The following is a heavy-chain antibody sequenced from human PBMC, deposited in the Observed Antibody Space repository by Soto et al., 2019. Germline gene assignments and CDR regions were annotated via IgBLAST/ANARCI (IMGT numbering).Heavy chain of an antibody. CDR1: GFTFSSYG. D-gene: IGHD4-17*01. J-gene: IGHJ6*01. Sequence: GGSLRLSCAASGFTFSSYGMHWVRQAPGKGLEWVAVIWYDGSNKYYADSVKGRFTISRDNSKNTLYLQMNSLRAEDTAVYYCAREPLIYGRYYGMDVWGQGTTVTVSS. CDR2: IWYDGSNK. V-gene: IGHV3-33*01. CDR3: AREPLIYGRYYGMDV.